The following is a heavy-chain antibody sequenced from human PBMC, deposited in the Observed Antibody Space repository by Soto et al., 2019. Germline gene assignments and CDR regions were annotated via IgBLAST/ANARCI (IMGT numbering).Heavy chain of an antibody. Sequence: SETLSLTCTVSGASINSGDYYWSWIRQPPGKGLEWIGYIYYSGSTYYNPSLKSRVTISVDTSKNQFSLKLSSVTAADTAVYYCAGFSEVAATEINWFDPRGQGTLVTVSS. J-gene: IGHJ5*02. CDR1: GASINSGDYY. D-gene: IGHD2-15*01. CDR3: AGFSEVAATEINWFDP. V-gene: IGHV4-30-4*01. CDR2: IYYSGST.